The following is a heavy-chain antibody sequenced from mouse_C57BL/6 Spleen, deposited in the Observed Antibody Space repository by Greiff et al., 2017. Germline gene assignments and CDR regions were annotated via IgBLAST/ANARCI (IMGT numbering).Heavy chain of an antibody. CDR2: IRLKSDNYAT. D-gene: IGHD1-1*01. CDR1: GFTFSNYW. V-gene: IGHV6-3*01. CDR3: TGFTTVVVDYFDY. J-gene: IGHJ2*01. Sequence: EVKLMESGGGLVQPGGSMKLSCVASGFTFSNYWMNWVRQSPEKGLEWVAQIRLKSDNYATHYAESVKGRFTISRDDSKSSVYLQMNNLRAEDTGIYYCTGFTTVVVDYFDYWGQGTTLTVSS.